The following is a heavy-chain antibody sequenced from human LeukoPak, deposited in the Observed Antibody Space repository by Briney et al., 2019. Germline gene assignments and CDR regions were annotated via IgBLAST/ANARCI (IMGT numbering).Heavy chain of an antibody. V-gene: IGHV4-34*01. CDR1: GGSLSAYY. CDR3: AKGAGGFSYYNWFDP. D-gene: IGHD5-18*01. CDR2: INHGGST. J-gene: IGHJ5*02. Sequence: SETLSLTCAVYGGSLSAYYWTWIRQPPGKGLEWIGEINHGGSTNYNPSLKSRVTISVDTSKNQFSLKLSSVTAADTAIYYCAKGAGGFSYYNWFDPWGQGTLVTVSS.